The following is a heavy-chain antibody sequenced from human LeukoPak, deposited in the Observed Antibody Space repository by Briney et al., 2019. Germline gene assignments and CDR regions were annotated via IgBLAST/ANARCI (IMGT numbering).Heavy chain of an antibody. J-gene: IGHJ4*02. CDR2: IYSGGNT. D-gene: IGHD3-10*01. Sequence: PGGSLRLSCAASGFTVSRNHMSWVRQAPGKGLEWVSIIYSGGNTYYADSVKGRFTISRDDSKDTLYLQMNSLRAEDTAAYYCAKDHGSGGFDYWGQGTLVTVSS. CDR3: AKDHGSGGFDY. CDR1: GFTVSRNH. V-gene: IGHV3-66*01.